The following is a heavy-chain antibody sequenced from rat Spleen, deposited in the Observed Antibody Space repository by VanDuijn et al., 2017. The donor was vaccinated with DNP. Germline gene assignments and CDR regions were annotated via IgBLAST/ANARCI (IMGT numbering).Heavy chain of an antibody. Sequence: EVQLVESGGGLVQPGRSLKLSCAASGFTFNNYGMAWVRQAPGKGLEWVATISTSGGSTYYRDSVKGRFTISRDNAKSTLYLQMDSLRSEDTATYYCATGGITTTDYWGQGVMVTVSS. CDR1: GFTFNNYG. V-gene: IGHV5S23*01. D-gene: IGHD1-10*01. CDR3: ATGGITTTDY. J-gene: IGHJ2*01. CDR2: ISTSGGST.